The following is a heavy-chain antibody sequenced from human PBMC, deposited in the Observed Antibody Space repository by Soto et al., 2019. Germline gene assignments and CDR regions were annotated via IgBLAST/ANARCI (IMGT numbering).Heavy chain of an antibody. J-gene: IGHJ3*02. D-gene: IGHD2-15*01. CDR3: ARDHGYCSGGSCYSDAFDI. CDR2: IIPIFGTA. Sequence: ASVKVSCKASGGTFSSYAISWVRQAPGQGLEWMGGIIPIFGTANYAQKFQGRVTITADESTSTAYMELSSLRSEDTAVYYCARDHGYCSGGSCYSDAFDIWGQGTMVTVSS. V-gene: IGHV1-69*13. CDR1: GGTFSSYA.